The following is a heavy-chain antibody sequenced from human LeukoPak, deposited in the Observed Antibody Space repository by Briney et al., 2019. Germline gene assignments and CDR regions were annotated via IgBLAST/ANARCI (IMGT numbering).Heavy chain of an antibody. CDR3: ARHEYSGSYYGLSWFDP. CDR1: GGSISSSGYY. CDR2: IYYSGST. D-gene: IGHD1-26*01. J-gene: IGHJ5*02. Sequence: ASETLSLTCTVSGGSISSSGYYWGWIRQPPGKGLEWIASIYYSGSTYYNPSLKSRVTISVDTSKSQLSLKLSSLTAADTAVYYCARHEYSGSYYGLSWFDPWGQGTLVTVSS. V-gene: IGHV4-39*01.